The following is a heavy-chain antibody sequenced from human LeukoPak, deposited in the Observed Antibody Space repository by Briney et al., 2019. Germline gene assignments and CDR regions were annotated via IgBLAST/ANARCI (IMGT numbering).Heavy chain of an antibody. CDR3: ARFGIGAKYYYYYMDV. Sequence: GGSLRLSCAASGFTFSSYNMNWVRQAPGKGLEWVSYISSSSSTIYYADSVKGRFTISRDNAKNSLYLQMNSLRAEDTAVYYCARFGIGAKYYYYYMDVWGKGTTVTVSS. CDR1: GFTFSSYN. CDR2: ISSSSSTI. J-gene: IGHJ6*03. D-gene: IGHD1-26*01. V-gene: IGHV3-48*01.